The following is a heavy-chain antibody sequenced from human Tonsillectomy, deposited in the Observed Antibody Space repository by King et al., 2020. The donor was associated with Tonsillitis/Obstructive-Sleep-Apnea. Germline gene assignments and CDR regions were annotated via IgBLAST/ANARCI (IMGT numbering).Heavy chain of an antibody. V-gene: IGHV1-46*01. J-gene: IGHJ6*02. D-gene: IGHD2-21*01. CDR2: INPSGGST. Sequence: QLVQSGAEVKKPGASVKVSCKASGYTFTSYYMHWVRQAPGQGLEWMGIINPSGGSTNYVQKFQGRVTMTRDTSTSTVYMELSRLRSEDTAVYYCARVKGDVWGGGIHYYGMDVWGQGTTVTVSS. CDR3: ARVKGDVWGGGIHYYGMDV. CDR1: GYTFTSYY.